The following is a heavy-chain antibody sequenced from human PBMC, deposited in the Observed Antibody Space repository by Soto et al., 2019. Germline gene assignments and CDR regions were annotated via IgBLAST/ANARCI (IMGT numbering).Heavy chain of an antibody. D-gene: IGHD5-18*01. Sequence: QVQLVESGGGVVQPGRSLRLSCAASGFTFSSYGMHWVRQSPGKGLEWVAVIWYDGSNKYYADSVKGRFTISRDNSKNTSNLQMISMRADDTAVYYGARELRGNSYFSYYGMDVWGQGTTVTVSS. CDR3: ARELRGNSYFSYYGMDV. CDR2: IWYDGSNK. V-gene: IGHV3-33*01. J-gene: IGHJ6*02. CDR1: GFTFSSYG.